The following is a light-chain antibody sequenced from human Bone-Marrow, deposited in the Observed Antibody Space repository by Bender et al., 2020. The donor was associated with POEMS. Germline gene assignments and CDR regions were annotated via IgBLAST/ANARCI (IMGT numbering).Light chain of an antibody. CDR2: QDN. CDR1: KLGEKF. CDR3: PAWDSSPPYV. J-gene: IGLJ1*01. V-gene: IGLV3-1*01. Sequence: YELTQPPSVSVSPGQTASISCSGDKLGEKFATWYQQKPGQSPVLVIYQDNKRPSGIPERFSGSNSGDTATLTISGTHAIDEADYYCPAWDSSPPYVFGTGTTVTVL.